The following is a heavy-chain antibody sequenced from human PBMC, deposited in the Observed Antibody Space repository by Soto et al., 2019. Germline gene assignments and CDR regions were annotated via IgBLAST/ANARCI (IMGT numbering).Heavy chain of an antibody. CDR2: IIPIFGTA. Sequence: SVKVSCKASGGTFSSYAISWVRQAPGQGLEWMGGIIPIFGTANYAQKFQGRVTITADESTSTAYMELSSLRSEDTAVYYCARVRKGITIFGVVIGSDYYYGMDVWGQGTTVTVS. V-gene: IGHV1-69*13. D-gene: IGHD3-3*01. CDR1: GGTFSSYA. J-gene: IGHJ6*02. CDR3: ARVRKGITIFGVVIGSDYYYGMDV.